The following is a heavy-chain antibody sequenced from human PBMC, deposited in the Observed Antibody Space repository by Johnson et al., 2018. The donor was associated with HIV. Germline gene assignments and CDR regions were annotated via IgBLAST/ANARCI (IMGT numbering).Heavy chain of an antibody. J-gene: IGHJ3*02. CDR1: GFIFSTYA. CDR2: ISHDGSKK. V-gene: IGHV3-30*14. D-gene: IGHD5-18*01. CDR3: AILFRGYSYGGDAFDI. Sequence: QVKLVESGGGVVQPGRSLRLSCAASGFIFSTYAMYWVRQAPGKGLEWVADISHDGSKKYYADSVKGRFTISRDNSKNPLYLQMNSLRAEDTALYYCAILFRGYSYGGDAFDICGQGTMVTVSS.